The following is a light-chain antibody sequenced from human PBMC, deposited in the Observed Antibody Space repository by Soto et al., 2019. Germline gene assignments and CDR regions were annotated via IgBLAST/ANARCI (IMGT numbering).Light chain of an antibody. CDR2: DAS. J-gene: IGKJ2*01. Sequence: DIQMTQSPSTLSASVGDRVTITCRASQSISSGLAWYQQKPGKAPKLLFYDASSLESGVPSRFSGFGSEIEFTLTSRRVQPDDFSTYLYQQCNSYYTFGQGTKLEIK. CDR1: QSISSG. V-gene: IGKV1-5*01. CDR3: QQCNSYYT.